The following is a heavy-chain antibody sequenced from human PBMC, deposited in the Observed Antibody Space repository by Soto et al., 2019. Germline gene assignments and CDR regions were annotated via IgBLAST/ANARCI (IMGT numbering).Heavy chain of an antibody. Sequence: PGGSLRLSCAASGFTFSSYSMNWVRQAPGKGLEWVSSISSSSSYIYYADSVKGRFTISRDNAKNSLYLQMNSLRAEDTAVYYCARTCRGGDGYKGLWRAGGKYYFDYWGQGTMVTVSS. V-gene: IGHV3-21*01. J-gene: IGHJ4*02. D-gene: IGHD3-16*01. CDR1: GFTFSSYS. CDR3: ARTCRGGDGYKGLWRAGGKYYFDY. CDR2: ISSSSSYI.